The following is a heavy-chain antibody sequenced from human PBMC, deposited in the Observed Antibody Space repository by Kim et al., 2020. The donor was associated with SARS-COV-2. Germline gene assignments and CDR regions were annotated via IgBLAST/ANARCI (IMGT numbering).Heavy chain of an antibody. Sequence: SETLSLTCTVSGGSITSDDYYWSWIRQTPGKGLEWIGYTHYSGSTYYSPSLKSRVTMSIDTSKSQFSLKRGSVTAAATPGISFAGGYCSTTSCFTWG. J-gene: IGHJ5*01. D-gene: IGHD2-2*01. CDR1: GGSITSDDYY. V-gene: IGHV4-30-4*01. CDR2: THYSGST. CDR3: AGGYCSTTSCFT.